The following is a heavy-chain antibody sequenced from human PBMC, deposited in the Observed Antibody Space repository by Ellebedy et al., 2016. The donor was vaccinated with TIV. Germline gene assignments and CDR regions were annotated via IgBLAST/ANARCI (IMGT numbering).Heavy chain of an antibody. Sequence: MPSETLSLTCTVSGGSISSGGYYWSWIRQQPGKGMEWIGYIYYSGRTYYNPSLESRVTISLNTSKNQFSLRLSSVTAADTALYYCARCHYDILTGLPSGIDVWGQGTTVTVSS. CDR2: IYYSGRT. J-gene: IGHJ6*02. CDR3: ARCHYDILTGLPSGIDV. CDR1: GGSISSGGYY. V-gene: IGHV4-31*03. D-gene: IGHD3-9*01.